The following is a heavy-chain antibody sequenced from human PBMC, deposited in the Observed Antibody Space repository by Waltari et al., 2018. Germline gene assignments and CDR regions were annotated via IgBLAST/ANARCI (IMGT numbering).Heavy chain of an antibody. D-gene: IGHD3-3*01. J-gene: IGHJ5*02. CDR3: ARGRRSDFWSGYYPEYNWFDP. Sequence: QVQLQQWGAGLLKPSETLSLTCAVYVGSFSGYYWSWIRQHPGKGLGWTGEINHSGSTNDNPSLKSRVTISVETSKNQFSLELSSGTAADTAVYYCARGRRSDFWSGYYPEYNWFDPWGQGTLVTVSS. CDR2: INHSGST. V-gene: IGHV4-34*01. CDR1: VGSFSGYY.